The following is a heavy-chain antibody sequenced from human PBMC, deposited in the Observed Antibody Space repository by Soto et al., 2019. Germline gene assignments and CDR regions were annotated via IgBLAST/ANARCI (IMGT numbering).Heavy chain of an antibody. V-gene: IGHV3-15*01. CDR3: VADVAEVGEEGLDY. CDR1: GFSFTIAW. Sequence: EVQLMESGGGLVEPGGSLRLSCTASGFSFTIAWMTWVRQAPGKGLEWLGRVKSRSSGGTVDYAAPVKGRFTISRDDSKNTVILQKNSVEMEDTDVYHCVADVAEVGEEGLDYWGQGAPVTVSS. J-gene: IGHJ4*02. D-gene: IGHD3-3*01. CDR2: VKSRSSGGTV.